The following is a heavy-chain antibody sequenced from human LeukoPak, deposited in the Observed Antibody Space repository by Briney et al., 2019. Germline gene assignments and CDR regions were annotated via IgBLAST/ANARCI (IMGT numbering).Heavy chain of an antibody. CDR3: AKRGHGSSWYGDDY. J-gene: IGHJ4*02. Sequence: GGSLRLSCAASGFTFSSYAMSWVRQAPGKGLEWVSAISGSGGSTYYADSVKGRFTISRDNSKNTLYLQMNSLRAEDTAVYYCAKRGHGSSWYGDDYWGQGTLVTVSS. V-gene: IGHV3-23*01. CDR1: GFTFSSYA. CDR2: ISGSGGST. D-gene: IGHD6-13*01.